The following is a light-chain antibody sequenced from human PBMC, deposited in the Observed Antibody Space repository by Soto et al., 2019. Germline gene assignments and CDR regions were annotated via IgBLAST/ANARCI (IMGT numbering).Light chain of an antibody. CDR3: QQYNSFSGYT. V-gene: IGKV1-5*03. Sequence: DIQMTQSPSTLSASVGDRVTITCGASQSISSWLAWYQQKPGKAPKLLIYKASSLESGVPSRFSGSGSGTEFTLPISSLQPDDFATYYCQQYNSFSGYTFGQGTKLEIK. J-gene: IGKJ2*01. CDR2: KAS. CDR1: QSISSW.